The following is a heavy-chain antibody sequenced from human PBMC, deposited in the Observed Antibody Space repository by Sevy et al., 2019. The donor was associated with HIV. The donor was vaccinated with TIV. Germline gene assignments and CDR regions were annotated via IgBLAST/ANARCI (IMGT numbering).Heavy chain of an antibody. CDR1: GGSISSSSYY. J-gene: IGHJ4*02. CDR3: ASSFYYDSSGYIDY. V-gene: IGHV4-39*01. D-gene: IGHD3-22*01. CDR2: IYYSGST. Sequence: SETLSLTCTVSGGSISSSSYYWGWIRQPPGKGLEWIGSIYYSGSTYYNPSLKSRVTISVDPSKNQFSLKLSSVTAADTAVYYCASSFYYDSSGYIDYWGQGTLVTVSS.